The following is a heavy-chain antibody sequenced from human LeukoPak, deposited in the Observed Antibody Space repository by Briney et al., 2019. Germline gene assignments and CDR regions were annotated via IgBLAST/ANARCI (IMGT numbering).Heavy chain of an antibody. CDR1: GYTFTSYW. D-gene: IGHD4-17*01. CDR2: IYAGDSDT. V-gene: IGHV5-51*01. CDR3: ARARRDYGRSFDY. Sequence: GESLKISCKGSGYTFTSYWIGWVRQMPGKGLEWMGIIYAGDSDTRYSPSFQGQVTISADKSISTAYLQWGSLKASDTAMYYCARARRDYGRSFDYWGQGTLVTVSS. J-gene: IGHJ4*02.